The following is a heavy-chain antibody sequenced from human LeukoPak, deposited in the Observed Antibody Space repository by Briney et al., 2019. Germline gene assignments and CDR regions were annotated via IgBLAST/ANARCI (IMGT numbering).Heavy chain of an antibody. V-gene: IGHV4-59*12. J-gene: IGHJ5*02. CDR3: AREEGTYFDP. Sequence: SETLSLTCTVSGGSISSYYWNWIRQPPGKGLEWIGYIYYSGTTNYNPSLKSRVTISVDTSKNQFSLKLSSVTAADTAVYYCAREEGTYFDPWGQGTLVTVSS. CDR1: GGSISSYY. CDR2: IYYSGTT. D-gene: IGHD3-10*01.